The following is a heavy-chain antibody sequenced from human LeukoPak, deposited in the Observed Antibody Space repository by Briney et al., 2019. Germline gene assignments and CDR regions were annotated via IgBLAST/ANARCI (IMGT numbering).Heavy chain of an antibody. Sequence: GGSLRLSCAASGFTFSSYSMNWVRQAPGKGLEWVSCISSSGTYIYYADSVKGRFTISRDNSKNTLYLQMNSLRAEDTAVYYCAKDPGYCSGGSCYPEGYFDYWGQGTLVTVSS. D-gene: IGHD2-15*01. J-gene: IGHJ4*02. CDR3: AKDPGYCSGGSCYPEGYFDY. V-gene: IGHV3-21*01. CDR2: ISSSGTYI. CDR1: GFTFSSYS.